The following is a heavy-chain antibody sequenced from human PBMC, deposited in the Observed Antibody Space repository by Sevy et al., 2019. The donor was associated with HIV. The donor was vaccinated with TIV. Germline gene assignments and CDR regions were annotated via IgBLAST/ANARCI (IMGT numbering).Heavy chain of an antibody. D-gene: IGHD3-22*01. J-gene: IGHJ6*02. CDR2: ISSSGSPI. CDR1: GFTFSSYE. V-gene: IGHV3-48*03. Sequence: GGSLRLSCAASGFTFSSYEMNWVRQAPGKGLEWVSYISSSGSPIYYADSVKGRFTISRDNAKNSLYLQMNSLRAEDTGVYYCARALPGDSRMDLWGQGTTVTVSS. CDR3: ARALPGDSRMDL.